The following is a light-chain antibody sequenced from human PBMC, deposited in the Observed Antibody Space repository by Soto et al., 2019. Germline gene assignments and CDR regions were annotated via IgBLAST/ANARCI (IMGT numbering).Light chain of an antibody. CDR3: CSYAGSSTLYV. V-gene: IGLV2-23*02. Sequence: VLTQPASVSGSPGHSISISCTKTNSDIGNHNLVSWYQLHAGKAPKLMIYDVTKRPSGVSNRFSGSKSGNTASLTISGLQAEDEADYYCCSYAGSSTLYVFGTGTKVTVL. CDR2: DVT. CDR1: NSDIGNHNL. J-gene: IGLJ1*01.